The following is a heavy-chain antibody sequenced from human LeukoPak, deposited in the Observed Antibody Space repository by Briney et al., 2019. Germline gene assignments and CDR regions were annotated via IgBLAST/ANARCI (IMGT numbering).Heavy chain of an antibody. Sequence: PGGSLRLSCAASGFTVSSNYMSWVRQAPGKGLEWVSSISSSSSYIYYADSVKGRFTISRDNAKNSLYLQMNSLRAEDTAVYYCARDEVDWDYYDSSGMKYWGQGTLVTVSS. CDR1: GFTVSSNY. D-gene: IGHD3-22*01. V-gene: IGHV3-21*01. CDR2: ISSSSSYI. J-gene: IGHJ4*02. CDR3: ARDEVDWDYYDSSGMKY.